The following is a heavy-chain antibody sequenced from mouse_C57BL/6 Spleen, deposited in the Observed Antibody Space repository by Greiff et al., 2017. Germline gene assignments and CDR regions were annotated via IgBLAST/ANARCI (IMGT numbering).Heavy chain of an antibody. Sequence: QVQLQQSGAELVRPGTSVKVSCKASGYAFTNYLIEWVKQRPGQGLEWIGVINPGSGGTNYNEKFKGKATLTADKSSSTAYMQLSSLTSEDSAVYFCARRATWDEDAMDNWGQGTSVTVSS. D-gene: IGHD1-1*01. CDR3: ARRATWDEDAMDN. CDR1: GYAFTNYL. V-gene: IGHV1-54*01. CDR2: INPGSGGT. J-gene: IGHJ4*01.